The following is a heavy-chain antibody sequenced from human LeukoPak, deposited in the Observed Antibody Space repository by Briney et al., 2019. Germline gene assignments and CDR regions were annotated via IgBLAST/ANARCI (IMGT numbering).Heavy chain of an antibody. CDR3: ARGGSYLSAFDI. V-gene: IGHV3-23*01. D-gene: IGHD1-26*01. J-gene: IGHJ3*02. CDR1: GFTFSTYA. CDR2: ISGSGGST. Sequence: GGSLRLSCAASGFTFSTYAMSWVRQAPGKGLEWVSAISGSGGSTYYADSVKGRFTISRDNSKNTLYLQMNSLRAEDTAVYYCARGGSYLSAFDIWGQGTMVTVSS.